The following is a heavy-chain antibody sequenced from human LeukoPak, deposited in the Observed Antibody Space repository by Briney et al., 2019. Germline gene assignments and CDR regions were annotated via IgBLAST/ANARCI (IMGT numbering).Heavy chain of an antibody. D-gene: IGHD2-15*01. CDR2: ISAYNGNT. V-gene: IGHV1-18*01. CDR3: ARDGCSGGSCYPGGFDYYYYMDV. Sequence: ASVKVSCKASGYTLTSYDISWVRQAPGQGLEWMRWISAYNGNTNYAQKLQGRVTMTTDTSTSTAYMELRSLRSDDTAVYYCARDGCSGGSCYPGGFDYYYYMDVWGKGTTVTISS. CDR1: GYTLTSYD. J-gene: IGHJ6*03.